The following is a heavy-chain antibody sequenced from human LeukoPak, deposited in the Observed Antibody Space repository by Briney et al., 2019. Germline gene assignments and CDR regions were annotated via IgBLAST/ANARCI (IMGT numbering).Heavy chain of an antibody. J-gene: IGHJ4*02. CDR2: ISYAGSNK. Sequence: GRSLRLSCAASGFTFSSYAMHWVRQAPGKGLEWVAVISYAGSNKYYADSVKGRFTISRDNSKNTLYLQMNSLRAEDTAVYYCARAVDTAMVTKGFDYWGQGTLVTVSS. CDR1: GFTFSSYA. CDR3: ARAVDTAMVTKGFDY. D-gene: IGHD5-18*01. V-gene: IGHV3-30*04.